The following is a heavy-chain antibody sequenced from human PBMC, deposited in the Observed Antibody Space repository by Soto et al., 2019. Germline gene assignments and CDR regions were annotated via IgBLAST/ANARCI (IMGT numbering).Heavy chain of an antibody. CDR3: ARVNYYGSGSYYSRLFDP. J-gene: IGHJ5*02. V-gene: IGHV4-61*08. CDR2: IYYSGST. D-gene: IGHD3-10*01. CDR1: GGSISSGGYS. Sequence: PSETLSLTCAVSGGSISSGGYSWSWIRQPPGKGLEWIGYIYYSGSTNYNPSLKSRVTISVDTSKNQSSLKLSSVTAADTAVYYCARVNYYGSGSYYSRLFDPWGQGTLVTVSS.